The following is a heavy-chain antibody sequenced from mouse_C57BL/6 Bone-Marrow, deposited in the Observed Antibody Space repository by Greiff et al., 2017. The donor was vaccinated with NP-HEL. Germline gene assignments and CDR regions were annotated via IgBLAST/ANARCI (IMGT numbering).Heavy chain of an antibody. V-gene: IGHV1-26*01. D-gene: IGHD4-1*01. Sequence: EVQLQQSGPELVKPGASVKISCKASGYTFTDYYMNWVKQSHGKSLEWIGDINPNNGGTRYNQKFKGKATLTVDKSSSTAYMELRSLTSEDSAVYYCARSDFLTVDYWGQGTTLTVSS. CDR1: GYTFTDYY. J-gene: IGHJ2*01. CDR2: INPNNGGT. CDR3: ARSDFLTVDY.